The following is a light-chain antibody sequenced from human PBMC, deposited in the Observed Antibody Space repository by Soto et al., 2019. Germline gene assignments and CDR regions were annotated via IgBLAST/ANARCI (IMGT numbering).Light chain of an antibody. V-gene: IGLV2-23*02. CDR1: SSDVGTYNL. CDR2: EVS. Sequence: QSAPTQPASVSGSPGQSITISCTGTSSDVGTYNLVSWFQQHPGKAPRLLIYEVSQRPSGVSSRFSGSKSGNTASLTISGLQAEDEADYYSCSYAGDSTYVFGTGTKVTVL. J-gene: IGLJ1*01. CDR3: CSYAGDSTYV.